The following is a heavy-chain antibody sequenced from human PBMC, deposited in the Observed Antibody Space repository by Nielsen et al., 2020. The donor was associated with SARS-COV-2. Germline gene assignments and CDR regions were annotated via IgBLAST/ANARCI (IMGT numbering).Heavy chain of an antibody. J-gene: IGHJ6*03. V-gene: IGHV4-31*02. CDR3: ARMPYCSDGSCDSGRAGYYMDV. Sequence: WIRQPPGKALEWIGYMYYSGATYHNPSLKSRVTISVDTAKNQISLHLTSVTDADTAVYYCARMPYCSDGSCDSGRAGYYMDVWGKGTRVTVS. CDR2: MYYSGAT. D-gene: IGHD2-15*01.